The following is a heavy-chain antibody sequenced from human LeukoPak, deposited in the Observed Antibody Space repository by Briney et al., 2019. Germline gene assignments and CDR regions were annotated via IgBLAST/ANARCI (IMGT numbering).Heavy chain of an antibody. J-gene: IGHJ3*02. Sequence: ASVKVSCKASGYTFTGYYIHWVRQAPGQGLEWMGWINPNSAGTNYAQKFQGRVTMTRDTSISTAYMELSSLRSDDTAVYYCARGYCSGGSCYSDDAFDIWGQGTMVTVSS. D-gene: IGHD2-15*01. V-gene: IGHV1-2*02. CDR3: ARGYCSGGSCYSDDAFDI. CDR1: GYTFTGYY. CDR2: INPNSAGT.